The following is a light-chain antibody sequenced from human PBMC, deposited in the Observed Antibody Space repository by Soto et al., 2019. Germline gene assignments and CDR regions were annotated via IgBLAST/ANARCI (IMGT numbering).Light chain of an antibody. CDR1: NIGSHT. CDR3: AAWDDTLNAAV. Sequence: ELTQPPSVSVAPGKTASISCGGNNIGSHTLNWYQQLPGSAPSLLIYSDNQRPSGVPDRFSGSTSGTSASLAISGLQSEDEAEYYCAAWDDTLNAAVFGGGTKLTVL. V-gene: IGLV1-44*01. CDR2: SDN. J-gene: IGLJ2*01.